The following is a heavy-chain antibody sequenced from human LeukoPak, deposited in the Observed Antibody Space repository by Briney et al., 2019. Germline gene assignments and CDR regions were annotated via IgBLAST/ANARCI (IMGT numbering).Heavy chain of an antibody. V-gene: IGHV4-34*01. J-gene: IGHJ4*02. Sequence: PSETLSLTCAIYGGSFSGYYWSWIRQPPGKGLEWIGEINHRGSTNYNPSLKSRVTISVDMSRNSFSLELSSVTAADTAVYYCARVGYCGGDCYPFDYWGQGTLTTISS. CDR3: ARVGYCGGDCYPFDY. CDR1: GGSFSGYY. D-gene: IGHD2-21*02. CDR2: INHRGST.